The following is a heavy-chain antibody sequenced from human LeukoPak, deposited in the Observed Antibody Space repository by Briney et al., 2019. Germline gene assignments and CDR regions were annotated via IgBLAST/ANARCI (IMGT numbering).Heavy chain of an antibody. CDR1: GYTFTNYY. CDR3: ARAIGYYPFDY. V-gene: IGHV1-46*01. Sequence: ASVKVSCKTSGYTFTNYYIHWVRQAPGQGLEWMGIINPSGGSTNYAQKFQGRVTMTRDTSTSTVYMELSSLSSEDTAVYYCARAIGYYPFDYWGQGTLVTVSS. J-gene: IGHJ4*02. CDR2: INPSGGST. D-gene: IGHD3-3*01.